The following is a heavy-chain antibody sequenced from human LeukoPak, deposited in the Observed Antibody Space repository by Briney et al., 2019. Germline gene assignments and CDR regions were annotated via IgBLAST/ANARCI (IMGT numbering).Heavy chain of an antibody. D-gene: IGHD1-26*01. Sequence: GGSLRLSCAASGFTVSSNYMSWVRQAPGKGLEWVSVIYSGGSTYYADSVKGRFTISRDNSKNTLYLQMNSLRAEDTAVYYCARSRAFNSGAFDPWGQGSLVTVSS. CDR2: IYSGGST. V-gene: IGHV3-53*01. CDR3: ARSRAFNSGAFDP. CDR1: GFTVSSNY. J-gene: IGHJ5*02.